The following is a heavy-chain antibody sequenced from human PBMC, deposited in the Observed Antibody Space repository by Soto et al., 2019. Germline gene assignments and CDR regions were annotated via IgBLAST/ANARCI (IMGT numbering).Heavy chain of an antibody. J-gene: IGHJ4*02. CDR2: ISAYNGNT. CDR3: ARETIAVAGVLDY. V-gene: IGHV1-18*01. Sequence: GASVKVSCKASGGTFSTYTITWVRQAPGQGLEWMGWISAYNGNTNYAQKLQGRVTMTTDTSTSTAYMELRSLRSDDTAVYYCARETIAVAGVLDYWGQGTLVTVSS. D-gene: IGHD6-19*01. CDR1: GGTFSTYT.